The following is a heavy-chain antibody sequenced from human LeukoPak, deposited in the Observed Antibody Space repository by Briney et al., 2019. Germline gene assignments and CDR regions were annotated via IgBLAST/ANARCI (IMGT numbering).Heavy chain of an antibody. Sequence: SETLSLTCAVSGYSISSGHYWGWIRQPPGKGLEWIGSVYHSGSTYYDPSLQSRVTISVDTSKNQFSLDLRSVTAADTAVYYCVSRTNYYAQFFYGGQGPVVTVSS. D-gene: IGHD3-10*01. CDR1: GYSISSGHY. V-gene: IGHV4-38-2*01. CDR2: VYHSGST. J-gene: IGHJ4*02. CDR3: VSRTNYYAQFFY.